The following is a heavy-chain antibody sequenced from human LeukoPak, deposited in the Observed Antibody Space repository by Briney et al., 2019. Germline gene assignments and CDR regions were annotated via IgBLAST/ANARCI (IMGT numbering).Heavy chain of an antibody. V-gene: IGHV4-34*01. Sequence: SETLSLTCAVYGGSFSGYYWSWIRQPPGKGLEWIGEINHSGSTNYNPSLKSRVTISVDTSKNQFSQKLSSVTAADTAVYYCARGGKQWLSPYYYYGMDVWGKGTTVTVSS. CDR1: GGSFSGYY. CDR3: ARGGKQWLSPYYYYGMDV. CDR2: INHSGST. D-gene: IGHD6-19*01. J-gene: IGHJ6*04.